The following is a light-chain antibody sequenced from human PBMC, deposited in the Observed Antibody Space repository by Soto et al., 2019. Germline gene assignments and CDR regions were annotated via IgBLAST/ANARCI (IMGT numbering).Light chain of an antibody. Sequence: DIQMTQSPSSLPASVGDRVTITCRASQSISGYLHWYQQRPGQAPKLLIYAASNLQSGVPSRFTGSESGTDFTLTISNLQPEDFATFYCQQTYTFPYTFGQGTKVDI. CDR2: AAS. CDR3: QQTYTFPYT. J-gene: IGKJ2*01. V-gene: IGKV1-39*01. CDR1: QSISGY.